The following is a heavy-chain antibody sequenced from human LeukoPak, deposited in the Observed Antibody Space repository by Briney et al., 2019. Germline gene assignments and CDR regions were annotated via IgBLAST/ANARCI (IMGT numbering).Heavy chain of an antibody. D-gene: IGHD7-27*01. V-gene: IGHV3-23*01. CDR2: ISGSGGST. CDR1: GFTFSSYA. J-gene: IGHJ3*02. Sequence: PGGSLRLSCAASGFTFSSYAMSWVRQAPGKGLEWVSAISGSGGSTHYADSVKGRFTISRDNSKNTLYLQMNSLRAEDTAVYYCAKDFSRDGDLDAFDIWGQGTMVTVSS. CDR3: AKDFSRDGDLDAFDI.